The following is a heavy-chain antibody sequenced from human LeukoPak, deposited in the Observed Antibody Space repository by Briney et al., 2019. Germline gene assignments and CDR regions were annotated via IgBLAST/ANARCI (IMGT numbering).Heavy chain of an antibody. CDR1: GYTFTGYY. V-gene: IGHV1-2*02. Sequence: ASVKVSCKASGYTFTGYYMHWVRQAPGQGLEWMGWINPNSGGTNYARKFQGRVTMTRDTSIGTAYMELSSLRSDDTAVYYCARGYYYDSSGYTLHDYWGQGTLVTVSS. CDR3: ARGYYYDSSGYTLHDY. J-gene: IGHJ4*02. D-gene: IGHD3-22*01. CDR2: INPNSGGT.